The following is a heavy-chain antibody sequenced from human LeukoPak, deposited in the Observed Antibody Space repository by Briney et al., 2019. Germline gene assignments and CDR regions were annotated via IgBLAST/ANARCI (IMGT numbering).Heavy chain of an antibody. J-gene: IGHJ5*02. CDR2: INHIGST. CDR3: ARGVAARPFNWFDP. CDR1: GGSFSGYY. V-gene: IGHV4-34*01. D-gene: IGHD6-6*01. Sequence: PSETLSLTCAVYGGSFSGYYWSWIRQPPGKGLEWIGEINHIGSTNYNPSRKSRVTISVDTSKNQFSLKLSAVTAADTAVYYCARGVAARPFNWFDPWGQGTLVTVSS.